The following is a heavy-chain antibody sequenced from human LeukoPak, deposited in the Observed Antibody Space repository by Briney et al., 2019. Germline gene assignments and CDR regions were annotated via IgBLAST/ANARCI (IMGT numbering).Heavy chain of an antibody. D-gene: IGHD3-10*01. CDR2: INPSGGST. Sequence: ASVKVSCKASGYTFTSYYMHWVRQAPGQGLEWMGIINPSGGSTSYAQKFRGRVTMTRDTSTSTVYMELSSLRSEDTAVYYCARESVVLLWFGESYYYGMDVWGQGTTVTVSS. CDR1: GYTFTSYY. J-gene: IGHJ6*02. CDR3: ARESVVLLWFGESYYYGMDV. V-gene: IGHV1-46*01.